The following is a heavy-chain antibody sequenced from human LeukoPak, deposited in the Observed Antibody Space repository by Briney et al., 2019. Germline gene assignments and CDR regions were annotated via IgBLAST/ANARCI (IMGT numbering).Heavy chain of an antibody. CDR3: ARVPANTATTNFDH. Sequence: ASVKVSCKAFVYSFTGYYIHWVRQAPGQGLEWMGWINPNSGGTNYAQKFQGRVTMTRDTSISTAYMELSRLRSDDTAVYYCARVPANTATTNFDHWGQGTLLTVSS. CDR2: INPNSGGT. CDR1: VYSFTGYY. D-gene: IGHD4-17*01. J-gene: IGHJ4*02. V-gene: IGHV1-2*02.